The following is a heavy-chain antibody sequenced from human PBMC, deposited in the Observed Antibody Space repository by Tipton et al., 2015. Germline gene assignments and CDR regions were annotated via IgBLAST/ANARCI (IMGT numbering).Heavy chain of an antibody. J-gene: IGHJ4*02. V-gene: IGHV3-7*03. CDR1: GFTFSSFG. CDR2: IKQDGSEK. Sequence: SLRLSCAASGFTFSSFGMHWVRQAPGKGLEWVANIKQDGSEKYYVDSVKGRFTISRDNAKNSLYLQMDSLRAEDTAVYYCARDILNDFCSGWPEEYWGQGTLVTVSS. D-gene: IGHD3-3*01. CDR3: ARDILNDFCSGWPEEY.